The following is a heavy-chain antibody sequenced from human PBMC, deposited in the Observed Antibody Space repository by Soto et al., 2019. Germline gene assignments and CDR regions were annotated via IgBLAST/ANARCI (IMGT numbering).Heavy chain of an antibody. CDR2: ISWDGGST. D-gene: IGHD3-10*01. CDR1: GFTFDDYT. Sequence: GGSLRLSCAASGFTFDDYTMHWVRQAPGKGLEWVSLISWDGGSTYYADSVKGRFTISRDNSKNSLYLQMNSLRTEDTALYYCAKDIVRYYYGSGRYGMDVWGQGTTVTVSS. CDR3: AKDIVRYYYGSGRYGMDV. J-gene: IGHJ6*02. V-gene: IGHV3-43*01.